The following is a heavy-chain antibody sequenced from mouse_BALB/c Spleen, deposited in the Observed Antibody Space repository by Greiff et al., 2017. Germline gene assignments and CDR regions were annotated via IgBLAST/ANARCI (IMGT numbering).Heavy chain of an antibody. V-gene: IGHV5-6-4*01. CDR2: ISSGGSYT. Sequence: EVKLVESGGGLVKPGGSLKLSCAASGFTFSSYTMSWVRQTPEKRLEWVATISSGGSYTYYPDSVKGRFTISRDNANNTLYLQMSSLKSEDTAMYYCTRAYDYDEAWFAYWGQGTLVTVSA. D-gene: IGHD2-4*01. CDR1: GFTFSSYT. CDR3: TRAYDYDEAWFAY. J-gene: IGHJ3*01.